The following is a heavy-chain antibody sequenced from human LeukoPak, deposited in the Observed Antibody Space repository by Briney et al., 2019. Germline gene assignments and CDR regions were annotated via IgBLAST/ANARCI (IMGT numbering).Heavy chain of an antibody. CDR2: ISSSSSYI. D-gene: IGHD6-13*01. CDR1: GFTFSSYS. J-gene: IGHJ4*02. Sequence: GSLRLSCAASGFTFSSYSMNWVRQAPGKGLEWVSSISSSSSYIYYADSVKGRFTISGDNAKNSLYLQMNSLRAEDTAVYYCARDSYSSSWYGTGGYWGQGTLVTVSS. CDR3: ARDSYSSSWYGTGGY. V-gene: IGHV3-21*01.